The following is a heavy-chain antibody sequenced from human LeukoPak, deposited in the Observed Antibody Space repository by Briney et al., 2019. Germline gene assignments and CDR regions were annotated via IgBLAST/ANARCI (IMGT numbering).Heavy chain of an antibody. V-gene: IGHV4-34*12. CDR3: ARSSESYDSSGYYSYYFDY. CDR1: GGSFSGYY. Sequence: SETLSLTCAVYGGSFSGYYWSWIRQPPGKGLEWIGEIIHSGNTNYNPSLKSRVTISVDTSKNQFSLKLRSVTAADTAVYYCARSSESYDSSGYYSYYFDYWGQGTLVTVSS. D-gene: IGHD3-22*01. CDR2: IIHSGNT. J-gene: IGHJ4*02.